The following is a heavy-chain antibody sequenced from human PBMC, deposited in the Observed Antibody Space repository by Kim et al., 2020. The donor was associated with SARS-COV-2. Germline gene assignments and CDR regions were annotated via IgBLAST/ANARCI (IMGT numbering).Heavy chain of an antibody. CDR3: ARAQFRWELLFAGFDY. Sequence: SVKGRFTISRDNSKNTLYLQMNSLRAEDTAVYYCARAQFRWELLFAGFDYWGQGTLVTVSS. D-gene: IGHD1-26*01. V-gene: IGHV3-53*01. J-gene: IGHJ4*02.